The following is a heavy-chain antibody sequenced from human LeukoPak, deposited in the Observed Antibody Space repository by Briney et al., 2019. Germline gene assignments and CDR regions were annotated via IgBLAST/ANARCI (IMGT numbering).Heavy chain of an antibody. CDR2: IYSDGRI. CDR1: GFTVSSNY. D-gene: IGHD5-18*01. Sequence: GGSLRLSCGASGFTVSSNYMSWVRQAPGKGLEWVSVIYSDGRIHYADSVKGRFTISRDDSKNTLYLQMNSPRAEDTAVYYCARESGYSYGLAGFFDYWGQGTLVTVSS. V-gene: IGHV3-53*01. CDR3: ARESGYSYGLAGFFDY. J-gene: IGHJ4*02.